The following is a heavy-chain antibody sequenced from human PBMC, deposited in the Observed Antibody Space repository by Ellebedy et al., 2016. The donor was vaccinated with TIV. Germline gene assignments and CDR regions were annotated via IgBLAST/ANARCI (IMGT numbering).Heavy chain of an antibody. CDR1: GFTFSTYA. D-gene: IGHD2/OR15-2a*01. J-gene: IGHJ4*02. CDR2: ISSSSSYI. CDR3: ARDEYDSLFDH. V-gene: IGHV3-21*01. Sequence: GESLKISXAASGFTFSTYAMNWVRQAPGKGLEWVSSISSSSSYIFYADSVKGRFTISRDNAKNSLYLQMNSLRAEDTAVYYCARDEYDSLFDHWGQGTLVTVSS.